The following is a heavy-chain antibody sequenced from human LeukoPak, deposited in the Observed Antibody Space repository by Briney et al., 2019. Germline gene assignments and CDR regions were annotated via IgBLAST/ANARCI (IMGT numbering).Heavy chain of an antibody. CDR1: GFTFSSHG. CDR3: AKDSPHTVTTRDYFDY. V-gene: IGHV3-23*01. D-gene: IGHD4-17*01. J-gene: IGHJ4*02. Sequence: PGRSQRLSCAASGFTFSSHGMHWVRQAPGKGLEWVSAISGSGGSTYYADSVKGRFTISRDNSKNTLYLQMNSLRAEDTAVYYCAKDSPHTVTTRDYFDYWGQGTLVTVSS. CDR2: ISGSGGST.